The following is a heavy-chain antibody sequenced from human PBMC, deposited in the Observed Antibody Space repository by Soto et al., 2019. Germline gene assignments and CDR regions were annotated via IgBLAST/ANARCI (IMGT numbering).Heavy chain of an antibody. J-gene: IGHJ4*02. Sequence: SETLSLTCTVSGGSISSGGYYWSWIRQHPGKGLEWIGYIYYSGSTYYNPSLKSRVTISVDTSKNQFSLKLSSVTAADTAVYYCARDLGGAAAGTWYFDYWGQGTLVTVSS. CDR3: ARDLGGAAAGTWYFDY. CDR2: IYYSGST. CDR1: GGSISSGGYY. V-gene: IGHV4-31*03. D-gene: IGHD6-13*01.